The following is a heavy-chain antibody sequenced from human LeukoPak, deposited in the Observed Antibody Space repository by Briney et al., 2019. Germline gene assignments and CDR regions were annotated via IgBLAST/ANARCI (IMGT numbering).Heavy chain of an antibody. CDR3: ARDLLYSYGDQAFDY. CDR2: HFASNK. V-gene: IGHV3-33*01. CDR1: GFIFSSYG. Sequence: PEGSLRLSCVTSGFIFSSYGIHWVRQAPGKGLEWVAWHFASNKYYAESVRGRFTISRDNAKNSLYLQMNSLRAEDTAVYYCARDLLYSYGDQAFDYWGQGTLVTVSS. J-gene: IGHJ4*02. D-gene: IGHD5-18*01.